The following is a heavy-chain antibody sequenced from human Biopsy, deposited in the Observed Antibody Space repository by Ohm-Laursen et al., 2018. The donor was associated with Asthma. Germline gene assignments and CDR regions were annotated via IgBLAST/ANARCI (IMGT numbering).Heavy chain of an antibody. CDR2: IYHSGST. V-gene: IGHV4-30-2*01. CDR3: ARVKDGYNFDY. Sequence: TLSLTWAVSGGSISSGGYSWSWIRQPPGKGLERIGYIYHSGSTYYNPSLKSRVTISVDRSKNQFSLKLSSVTAADTAVYYRARVKDGYNFDYWGQGTLVTVSS. CDR1: GGSISSGGYS. D-gene: IGHD5-24*01. J-gene: IGHJ4*02.